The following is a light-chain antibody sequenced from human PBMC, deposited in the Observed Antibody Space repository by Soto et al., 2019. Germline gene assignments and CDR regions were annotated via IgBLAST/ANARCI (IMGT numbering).Light chain of an antibody. V-gene: IGKV3-15*01. J-gene: IGKJ1*01. CDR1: QSVSSD. CDR3: QQYNNWPRT. Sequence: EIVMTQSPATLSVSPGERATLSFRASQSVSSDLAWYHQKPGQAPRLLIYGASTRATGIPARFSGSGSGTEFTLTINSLQSEDFAAYYCQQYNNWPRTFGQGTKVDIK. CDR2: GAS.